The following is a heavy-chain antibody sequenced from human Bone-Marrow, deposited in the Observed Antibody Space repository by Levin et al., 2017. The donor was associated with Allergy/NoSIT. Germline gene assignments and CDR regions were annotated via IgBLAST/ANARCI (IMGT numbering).Heavy chain of an antibody. CDR2: INPNSGGT. CDR3: AKIKAYGDYGTLDY. V-gene: IGHV1-2*02. J-gene: IGHJ4*02. Sequence: ASVKVSCKASGYIFTGFYMHWVRQAPGQGLEWMGWINPNSGGTKYAQKFQDRVTLTRDTSISTAYMELSGLTSDHTALYYCAKIKAYGDYGTLDYWGQGTLVTVSS. CDR1: GYIFTGFY. D-gene: IGHD4-17*01.